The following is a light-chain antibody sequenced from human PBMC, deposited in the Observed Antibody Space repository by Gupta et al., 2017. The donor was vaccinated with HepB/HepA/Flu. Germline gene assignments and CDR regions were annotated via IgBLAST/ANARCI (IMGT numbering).Light chain of an antibody. CDR2: QTS. J-gene: IGKJ4*01. CDR1: EDIKTF. Sequence: DIRVIQSPSTLSTSVGERVTITCRASEDIKTFLAWYQQQPGKATKLLIYQTSNLQSGVPSRFRGSGSGTEFTLTIISLQPDDSATYYCQQYDTFSRPTFGGGTKVEI. V-gene: IGKV1-5*03. CDR3: QQYDTFSRPT.